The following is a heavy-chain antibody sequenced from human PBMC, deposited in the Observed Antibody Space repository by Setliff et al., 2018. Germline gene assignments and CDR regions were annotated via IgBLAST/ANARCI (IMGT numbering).Heavy chain of an antibody. D-gene: IGHD2-21*01. V-gene: IGHV3-74*01. Sequence: GESLKIPCAASGFAFNTYWMHWVRQVPGKGLVWVARINGDGSVANYADAVKGRFTISRDNAKNTLSLQMNTLKGEDTAVYYCTRDIVVFTDIDYYYSGMDIWCQGTAVTVSS. CDR3: TRDIVVFTDIDYYYSGMDI. CDR1: GFAFNTYW. CDR2: INGDGSVA. J-gene: IGHJ6*02.